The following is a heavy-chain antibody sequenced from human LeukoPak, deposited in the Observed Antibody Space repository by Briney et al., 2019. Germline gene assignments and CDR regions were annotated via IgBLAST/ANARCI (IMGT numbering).Heavy chain of an antibody. V-gene: IGHV4-34*01. D-gene: IGHD6-13*01. CDR1: GGSFSGYY. CDR2: INHSGST. J-gene: IGHJ6*03. Sequence: SETLSLTCAVYGGSFSGYYWSWIRQPPGKGLEWIGEINHSGSTNYNPSLKSRVTISVDTSKNQFSLKLSSVTAADTAVYYCARVDTKSSWYLYYYYYYMDVWGKGTTVTVSS. CDR3: ARVDTKSSWYLYYYYYYMDV.